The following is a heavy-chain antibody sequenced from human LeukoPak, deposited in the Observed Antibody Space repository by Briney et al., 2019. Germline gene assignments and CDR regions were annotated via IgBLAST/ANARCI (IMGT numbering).Heavy chain of an antibody. D-gene: IGHD2-2*02. V-gene: IGHV3-11*01. CDR2: ISSSGSTI. Sequence: KPGGSLRLSCAASGFTFSDYYMSWIRQAPGKGLEWVSYISSSGSTIYYADSVKGRFTISRDNAKNSLYLQMNSLRAEDTAVYYCARTDDIVVVPAAIPAFDIWGQGTMVTVSS. CDR3: ARTDDIVVVPAAIPAFDI. CDR1: GFTFSDYY. J-gene: IGHJ3*02.